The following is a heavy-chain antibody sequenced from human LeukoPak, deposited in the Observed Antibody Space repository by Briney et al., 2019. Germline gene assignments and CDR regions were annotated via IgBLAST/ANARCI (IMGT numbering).Heavy chain of an antibody. J-gene: IGHJ4*02. CDR1: GFTYSNAW. CDR3: TTRKGKQHNLDY. CDR2: IKSKTDGGTT. Sequence: GGSLRLSCAASGFTYSNAWMSWVRQAPGKGLEWVGRIKSKTDGGTTDYAAPVKGRFTISRDDSKNTLYLQMNSLKTEDTAVYYCTTRKGKQHNLDYWGQGTLVTVSS. V-gene: IGHV3-15*01. D-gene: IGHD5-18*01.